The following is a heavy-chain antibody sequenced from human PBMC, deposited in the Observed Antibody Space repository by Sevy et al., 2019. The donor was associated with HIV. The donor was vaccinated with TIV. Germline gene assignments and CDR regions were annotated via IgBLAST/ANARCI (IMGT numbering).Heavy chain of an antibody. D-gene: IGHD1-26*01. Sequence: SQTLSLTCAISRDSVSSNSAAWNWIRQSPSRGLEWLGRTYYRSKWYNDYAVSVKRRITINPDTSKTQFSLQLSSVTPEDTAVYYCARDRWELLHNYFDYWGQGTLVTVSS. CDR2: TYYRSKWYN. CDR3: ARDRWELLHNYFDY. V-gene: IGHV6-1*01. CDR1: RDSVSSNSAA. J-gene: IGHJ4*02.